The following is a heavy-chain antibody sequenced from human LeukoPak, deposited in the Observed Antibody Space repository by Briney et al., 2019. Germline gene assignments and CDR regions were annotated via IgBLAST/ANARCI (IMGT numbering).Heavy chain of an antibody. J-gene: IGHJ4*02. CDR2: INSDGYSI. D-gene: IGHD1-26*01. V-gene: IGHV3-74*01. CDR3: ARDKVVGATTLDY. CDR1: GFTFTTYW. Sequence: PGGSLRLSCAASGFTFTTYWMGWVRQAPGKGLVWLSRINSDGYSISYADSVKGRFTISRDNAKNSLFLQMNSLRAEDSAVYYCARDKVVGATTLDYWGQGTLVTVSS.